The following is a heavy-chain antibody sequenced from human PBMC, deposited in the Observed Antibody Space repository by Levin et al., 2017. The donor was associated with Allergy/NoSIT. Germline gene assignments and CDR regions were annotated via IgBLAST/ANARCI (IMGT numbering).Heavy chain of an antibody. Sequence: ASVKVSCKASGYTFTSYDINWVRQATGQGLEWMGWMNPNSGNTGYAQKFQGRVTMTRNTSISTAYMELSSLRSEDTAVYYCARASRTYMVRGVIIIGRGWFDPWGQGTLVTVSS. V-gene: IGHV1-8*01. CDR2: MNPNSGNT. J-gene: IGHJ5*02. CDR1: GYTFTSYD. D-gene: IGHD3-10*01. CDR3: ARASRTYMVRGVIIIGRGWFDP.